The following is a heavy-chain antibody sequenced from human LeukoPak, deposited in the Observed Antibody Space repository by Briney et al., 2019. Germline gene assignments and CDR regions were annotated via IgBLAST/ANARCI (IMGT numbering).Heavy chain of an antibody. D-gene: IGHD3-3*01. J-gene: IGHJ4*02. Sequence: GGSLRLSCAASGFTVSSNYMSWVRQAPGKGLEWVSVIYSGGSTYYADSVKGRFTISRDNSKNTLYLQMNSLRAEDTAVYYCASGGRFLEWLPFDYWGQGTLVTVSS. V-gene: IGHV3-53*05. CDR2: IYSGGST. CDR3: ASGGRFLEWLPFDY. CDR1: GFTVSSNY.